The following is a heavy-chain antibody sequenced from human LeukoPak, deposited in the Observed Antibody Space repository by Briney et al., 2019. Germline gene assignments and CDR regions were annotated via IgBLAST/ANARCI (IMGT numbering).Heavy chain of an antibody. J-gene: IGHJ6*03. Sequence: PSETLSLTCTVSGGSISSYYWSWIRQPPGKGLEWIGYIYYSGSTNYNPSLKSRVTISVDTSKNQFSLKLSSVTAADTAVYYCARLAVPAAILPYYYYYMDVWGKGTTVTVSS. V-gene: IGHV4-59*01. D-gene: IGHD2-2*02. CDR2: IYYSGST. CDR3: ARLAVPAAILPYYYYYMDV. CDR1: GGSISSYY.